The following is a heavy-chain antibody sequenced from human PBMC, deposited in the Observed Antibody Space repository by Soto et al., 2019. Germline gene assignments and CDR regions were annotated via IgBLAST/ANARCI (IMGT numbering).Heavy chain of an antibody. J-gene: IGHJ4*02. V-gene: IGHV3-23*01. CDR3: AKLAFPEAGPTGAGFDY. CDR1: GFTFSSYA. CDR2: ISGSGGST. D-gene: IGHD4-17*01. Sequence: GGSLRLSCAASGFTFSSYAMSWVRQAPGKGLEWVSAISGSGGSTYYADSVKGRFTISRDNSKNTLYLQMNSLRAEDTAVYYCAKLAFPEAGPTGAGFDYWCQGTLVTVSS.